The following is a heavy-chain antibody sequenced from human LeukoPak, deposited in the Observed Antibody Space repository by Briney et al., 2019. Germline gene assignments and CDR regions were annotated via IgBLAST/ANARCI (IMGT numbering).Heavy chain of an antibody. D-gene: IGHD6-19*01. CDR3: ARGYSSGWVDY. J-gene: IGHJ4*02. V-gene: IGHV4-39*01. CDR1: GGSISSSSYY. CDR2: IYYSGST. Sequence: SETLSLTCTVSGGSISSSSYYWGWIRQPPGKGPEWIGSIYYSGSTYYNPSLKSRVTISVDTSKNQISLKLSSVTAADTAVYYCARGYSSGWVDYWGQGTLVTVSS.